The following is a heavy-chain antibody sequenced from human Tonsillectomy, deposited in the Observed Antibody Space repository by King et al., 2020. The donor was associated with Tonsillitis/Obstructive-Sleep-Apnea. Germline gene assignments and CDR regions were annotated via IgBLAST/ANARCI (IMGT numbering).Heavy chain of an antibody. J-gene: IGHJ3*01. V-gene: IGHV3-21*01. CDR2: LSTSSRYI. D-gene: IGHD6-6*01. CDR1: GFTFSSCG. Sequence: VQLVESGGGLVKPGESLRLSCAASGFTFSSCGMNWVRQAPGKGLEWVSSLSTSSRYIYYADSVQGRVTISSDNAKHSLYLQMNSLTDEDTAIYFCARGRGFSSSSDAFDVWGQGTVVTVSS. CDR3: ARGRGFSSSSDAFDV.